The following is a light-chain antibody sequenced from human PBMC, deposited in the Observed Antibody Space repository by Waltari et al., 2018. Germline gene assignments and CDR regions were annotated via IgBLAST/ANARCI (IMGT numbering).Light chain of an antibody. CDR3: EAWDDSLNSVL. CDR1: SSNIVSNT. J-gene: IGLJ2*01. V-gene: IGLV1-44*01. Sequence: QSVLTQPPSASGTPGQRVTVSCSGSSSNIVSNTVNWYQQPPGTAPKLIIYRTNQRPQGVPDRFSGSRSGTSASLAISGLQSEDEADYYCEAWDDSLNSVLFGGGTKVTVL. CDR2: RTN.